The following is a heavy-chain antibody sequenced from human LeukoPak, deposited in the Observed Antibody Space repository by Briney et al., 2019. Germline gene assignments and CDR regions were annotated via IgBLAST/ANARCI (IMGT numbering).Heavy chain of an antibody. CDR3: ARGLSLPDIVVVPAAIQKPYGFDY. J-gene: IGHJ4*02. Sequence: SETLSLTCAVYGGSFSGYYWSWIRQPPGKGLEWIGEINHSGSTYYNPSLKSRVTISVDTSKNQFSLKLSSVTAADTAVYYCARGLSLPDIVVVPAAIQKPYGFDYWGQGTLVTVSS. CDR1: GGSFSGYY. V-gene: IGHV4-34*09. CDR2: INHSGST. D-gene: IGHD2-2*02.